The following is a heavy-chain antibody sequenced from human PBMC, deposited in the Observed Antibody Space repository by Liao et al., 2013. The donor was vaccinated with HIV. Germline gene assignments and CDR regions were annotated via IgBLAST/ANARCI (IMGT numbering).Heavy chain of an antibody. CDR2: IYYSGNT. CDR1: GGSVSSNSYY. CDR3: ARGDGYDSPLDY. J-gene: IGHJ4*02. V-gene: IGHV4-39*07. D-gene: IGHD5-24*01. Sequence: QLQLQESGPGLVKPSETLSLTCTVSGGSVSSNSYYWGWIRQPPGKGLEWIGSIYYSGNTYYNPSLKSRVAISVDTSKNQFSLKLNSVTAADTAVYFCARGDGYDSPLDYWGQGTLVTVSS.